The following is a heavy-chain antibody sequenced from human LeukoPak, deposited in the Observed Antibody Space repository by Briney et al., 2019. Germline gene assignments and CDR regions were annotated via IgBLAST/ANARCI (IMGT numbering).Heavy chain of an antibody. CDR1: GGTFSSYA. Sequence: SSVKVSCKASGGTFSSYAISWVRQAPGQGLEWMGGIIPIFGTANYAQKFQGRVTITTDESTSTAYMELSSLRSEDTAVYYCAGGTLDTAMWNYFDYWGQGTLVTVSS. D-gene: IGHD5-18*01. CDR2: IIPIFGTA. J-gene: IGHJ4*02. V-gene: IGHV1-69*05. CDR3: AGGTLDTAMWNYFDY.